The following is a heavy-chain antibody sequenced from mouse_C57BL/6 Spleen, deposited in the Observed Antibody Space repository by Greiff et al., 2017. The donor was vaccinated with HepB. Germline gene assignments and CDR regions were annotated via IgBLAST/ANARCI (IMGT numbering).Heavy chain of an antibody. V-gene: IGHV1-9*01. Sequence: VKLMESGAELMKPGASVKLSCKATGYTFTGYWIEWVKQRPGHGLEWIGEILPGSGSTNYNEKFKGKATFTADTSSNTAYMQLSSLTTEDSAIYYCARSRSQYGSSYWFAYWGQGTLVTVSA. D-gene: IGHD1-1*01. CDR2: ILPGSGST. CDR3: ARSRSQYGSSYWFAY. J-gene: IGHJ3*01. CDR1: GYTFTGYW.